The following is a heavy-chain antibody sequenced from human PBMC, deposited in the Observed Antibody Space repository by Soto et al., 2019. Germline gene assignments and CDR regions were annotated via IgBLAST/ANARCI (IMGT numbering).Heavy chain of an antibody. CDR1: RFTFSISA. D-gene: IGHD3-22*01. V-gene: IGHV3-23*01. Sequence: PGGSLRLSCAASRFTFSISAMSWVRQAPGKGLEWVATIGGSGGGASYADIVRGRFTISRYNSQNTLYLQMNSLRAEDTAVYYCAKDAPCIGWLSDYWGQGTLVTVSS. CDR3: AKDAPCIGWLSDY. CDR2: IGGSGGGA. J-gene: IGHJ4*02.